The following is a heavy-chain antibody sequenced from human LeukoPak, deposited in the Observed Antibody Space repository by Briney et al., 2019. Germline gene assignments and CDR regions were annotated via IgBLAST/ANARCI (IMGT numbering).Heavy chain of an antibody. Sequence: GESLRLSCAASGFTFSDYYMTWIRQAPGKGLEWISNISTSAGTIYYADSVKGRFTISRDNAKNSLYLQMNSLRAEDTAVYYCARDAIDSSGFDFDYWGQGTLVTVSS. V-gene: IGHV3-11*01. CDR2: ISTSAGTI. CDR3: ARDAIDSSGFDFDY. D-gene: IGHD3-22*01. CDR1: GFTFSDYY. J-gene: IGHJ4*02.